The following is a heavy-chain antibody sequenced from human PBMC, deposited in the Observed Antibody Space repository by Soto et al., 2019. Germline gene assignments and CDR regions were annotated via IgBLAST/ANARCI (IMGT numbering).Heavy chain of an antibody. CDR2: INHSGST. V-gene: IGHV4-34*01. CDR3: ARQSLRRPFGRLILVTFDS. CDR1: GGSFSGYY. J-gene: IGHJ4*02. Sequence: SETLSLTCAVYGGSFSGYYWSWIRQPPGKGLEWIGEINHSGSTNYNPSLKSRVTISVDTSKNQFSLKLSSVTAADTAVYYCARQSLRRPFGRLILVTFDSWGQGSLVTVSS. D-gene: IGHD3-16*02.